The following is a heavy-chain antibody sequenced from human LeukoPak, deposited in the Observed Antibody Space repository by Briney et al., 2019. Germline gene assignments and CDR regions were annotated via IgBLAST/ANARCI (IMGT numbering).Heavy chain of an antibody. CDR1: GVTFSDYY. V-gene: IGHV3-11*01. CDR2: ISSRGSTI. J-gene: IGHJ6*02. Sequence: SGGPLRLSCGASGVTFSDYYMSWIRQAPGKGLEWVSYISSRGSTIYYADSVKGRFTISRDNAKNSLYLQMNSLRAEDTAVYYCARAIWDSSGWYNYYGMDVWGQGTTVTVSS. D-gene: IGHD6-19*01. CDR3: ARAIWDSSGWYNYYGMDV.